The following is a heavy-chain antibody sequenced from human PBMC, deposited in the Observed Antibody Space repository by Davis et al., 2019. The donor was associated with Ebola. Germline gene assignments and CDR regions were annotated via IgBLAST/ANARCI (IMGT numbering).Heavy chain of an antibody. D-gene: IGHD1-26*01. CDR1: GFAFTSYT. CDR2: ISGSGANT. Sequence: GGSLRLSCAASGFAFTSYTMNWVRQAPGKGLEWVAGISGSGANTDYTDSVKGRFTISRDNSKNTLYLRLTSLRDDDTATYYCASGTYRLGDYWGQGALVTVSS. J-gene: IGHJ4*02. V-gene: IGHV3-23*01. CDR3: ASGTYRLGDY.